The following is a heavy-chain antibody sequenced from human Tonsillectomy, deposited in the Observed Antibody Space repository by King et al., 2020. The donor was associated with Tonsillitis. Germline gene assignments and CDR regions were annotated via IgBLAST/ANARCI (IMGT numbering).Heavy chain of an antibody. Sequence: VQLVESGGGLVQPGRSLRLSCAASGFTFDDYAMHWVRQAPGKGLEWVSGISWNSGSIDYADSVEGRFTISRDNAKNSLYLQMNSLRPEDTALYYCAKDTGSTWFFFDYWGQGTLVTVSS. CDR1: GFTFDDYA. J-gene: IGHJ4*02. D-gene: IGHD6-13*01. CDR3: AKDTGSTWFFFDY. CDR2: ISWNSGSI. V-gene: IGHV3-9*01.